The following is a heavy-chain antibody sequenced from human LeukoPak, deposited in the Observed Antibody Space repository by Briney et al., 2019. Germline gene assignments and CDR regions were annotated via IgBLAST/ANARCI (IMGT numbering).Heavy chain of an antibody. CDR1: GYSISSGYY. D-gene: IGHD5-12*01. CDR2: IYHSGST. CDR3: ARGYDGEFDY. Sequence: SETLSLTCTVSGYSISSGYYWGWIRQPPGKGLEWIGSIYHSGSTYYNSSLKSRVTISVDTSKNQFSLKLSSVTAADTAVYYCARGYDGEFDYWGQGTLVTVSS. J-gene: IGHJ4*02. V-gene: IGHV4-38-2*02.